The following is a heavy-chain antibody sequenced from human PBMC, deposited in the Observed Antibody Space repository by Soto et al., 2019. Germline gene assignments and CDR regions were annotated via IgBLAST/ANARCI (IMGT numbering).Heavy chain of an antibody. V-gene: IGHV4-31*01. CDR2: IYNRGST. CDR3: ARDPAP. J-gene: IGHJ5*02. CDR1: GGSISSGGYY. Sequence: QVQLQESGPGLVKASQTLSLTCTVSGGSISSGGYYWSWIRQHRGKGLEWIGYIYNRGSTYYNPSLKSPVTISADTSKNQFSLKLSSVTAAATAVYYCARDPAPWGQGTLVTVSS.